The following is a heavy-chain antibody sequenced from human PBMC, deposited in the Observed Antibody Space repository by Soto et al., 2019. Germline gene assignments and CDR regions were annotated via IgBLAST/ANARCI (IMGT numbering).Heavy chain of an antibody. CDR1: GFTFSSYA. J-gene: IGHJ4*02. CDR3: AKRRGAGGHFDY. V-gene: IGHV3-23*01. D-gene: IGHD2-15*01. Sequence: DVQLLESGGGLVQPEGSLRLSCAASGFTFSSYAMGWVRQGPGKGLEWVAVVSIGGSTHYADSERSRVTISRDNSRNTLSLQKNSLTAEDTAVYFCAKRRGAGGHFDYWGEGALVTVSS. CDR2: VSIGGST.